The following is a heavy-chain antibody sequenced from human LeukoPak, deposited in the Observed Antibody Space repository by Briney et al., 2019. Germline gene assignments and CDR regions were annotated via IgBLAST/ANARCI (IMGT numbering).Heavy chain of an antibody. V-gene: IGHV4-34*01. Sequence: PSETLSLTCAVYGGSFSGYYWSWIRQPPGKGLEWIGEINHSGSTNFNPSLKSRVTLSVDTSKNQFSLKLNSVTAADTAVYYCARLFGMVDVWGKGTTVTISS. D-gene: IGHD3-16*01. CDR2: INHSGST. J-gene: IGHJ6*04. CDR1: GGSFSGYY. CDR3: ARLFGMVDV.